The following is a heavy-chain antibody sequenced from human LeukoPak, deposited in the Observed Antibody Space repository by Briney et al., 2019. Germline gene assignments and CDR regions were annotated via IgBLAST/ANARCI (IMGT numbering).Heavy chain of an antibody. CDR2: ISGSGGST. V-gene: IGHV3-23*01. J-gene: IGHJ4*02. Sequence: GGSLRLSCAVSGFAFSSYAMTWVRQAPGKGLEWVSVISGSGGSTYYADSVKGRFTISRDNSKNTLYMQMNSLRAEDTAVYYCAKDSRYCSGGSCYPYYFDYWGQGTLVTVSS. CDR3: AKDSRYCSGGSCYPYYFDY. CDR1: GFAFSSYA. D-gene: IGHD2-15*01.